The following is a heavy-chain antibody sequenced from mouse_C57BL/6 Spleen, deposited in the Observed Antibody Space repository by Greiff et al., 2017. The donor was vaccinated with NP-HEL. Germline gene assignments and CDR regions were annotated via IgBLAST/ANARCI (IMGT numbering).Heavy chain of an antibody. CDR2: ISNGGGST. D-gene: IGHD4-1*01. CDR1: GFTFSDYY. Sequence: EVMLVESGGGLVQPGGSLKLSCAASGFTFSDYYMYWVRQTPEKRLEWVAYISNGGGSTYYPDTVKGRFTISRDNAKNTLYLQMSRLKSEDTAMYYCARRTGTGAMDYWGQGTSVTVSS. J-gene: IGHJ4*01. CDR3: ARRTGTGAMDY. V-gene: IGHV5-12*01.